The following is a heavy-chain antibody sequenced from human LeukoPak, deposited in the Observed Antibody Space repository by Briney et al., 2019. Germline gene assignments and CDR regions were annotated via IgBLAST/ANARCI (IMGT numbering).Heavy chain of an antibody. CDR3: AKDGRYCNGTSCYTSH. Sequence: PGGSLRLSCAASGFTFSTYAMSWVRQAPGQGLEWVSVISGNGGSTSYTDSVKGRFTISRDSSKNMPYLQMNNLRAEDTALYYCAKDGRYCNGTSCYTSHWGQGTLVTVSS. CDR2: ISGNGGST. CDR1: GFTFSTYA. V-gene: IGHV3-23*01. D-gene: IGHD2-2*02. J-gene: IGHJ4*02.